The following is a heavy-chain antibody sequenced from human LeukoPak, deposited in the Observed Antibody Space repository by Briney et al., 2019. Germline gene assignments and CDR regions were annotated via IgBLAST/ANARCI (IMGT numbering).Heavy chain of an antibody. CDR1: GFTFSSYA. CDR2: ISYDGIYT. CDR3: ARGADGSYSSGSYSSHYGMDV. Sequence: PGGSLRLSCAASGFTFSSYAVHWVRQAPGKGLEWVAVISYDGIYTYYADSVKGRFTISRDNSRNTLYLEMNSLRAEDTAVYYCARGADGSYSSGSYSSHYGMDVWGQGTTATVSS. D-gene: IGHD6-19*01. V-gene: IGHV3-30-3*01. J-gene: IGHJ6*02.